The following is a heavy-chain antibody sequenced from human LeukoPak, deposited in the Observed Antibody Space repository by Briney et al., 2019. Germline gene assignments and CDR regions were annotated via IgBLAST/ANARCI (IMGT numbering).Heavy chain of an antibody. CDR2: INHSGST. J-gene: IGHJ4*02. CDR3: ARGEMSLPAAPSRPYYFDY. D-gene: IGHD2-2*01. V-gene: IGHV4-34*01. CDR1: GGSLIGYY. Sequence: PSETLSLTCAVYGGSLIGYYWSSVRQPPGKGLEWIGEINHSGSTNYNPSLKSRVTISVDTSKNQFSLKLSSVTAADTDVYCCARGEMSLPAAPSRPYYFDYWRQETLVTVPS.